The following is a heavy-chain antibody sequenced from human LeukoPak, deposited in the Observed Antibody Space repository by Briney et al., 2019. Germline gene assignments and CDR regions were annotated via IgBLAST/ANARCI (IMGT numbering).Heavy chain of an antibody. Sequence: GGSLRLSCAASGFSFSTYSMNWVRQAPGKGLEWVSSISRNSRYIYYADSMRGRFTISRDKAKNSLYLQMNSLKPEDTAVYYCARVAEAAAFDSWGQGTLVTVSS. CDR1: GFSFSTYS. D-gene: IGHD6-13*01. CDR2: ISRNSRYI. J-gene: IGHJ4*02. CDR3: ARVAEAAAFDS. V-gene: IGHV3-21*06.